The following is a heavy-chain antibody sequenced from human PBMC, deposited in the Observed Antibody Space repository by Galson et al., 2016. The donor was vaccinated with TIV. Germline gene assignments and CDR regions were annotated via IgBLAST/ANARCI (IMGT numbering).Heavy chain of an antibody. CDR2: IDAGDSDT. CDR1: GYSFTSNW. V-gene: IGHV5-51*03. CDR3: ARAPGYTGYSYGYFDS. D-gene: IGHD5-18*01. J-gene: IGHJ4*02. Sequence: QSGAEVKKPGESLKISCKVSGYSFTSNWIAWVRQMPGKGLEWMGIIDAGDSDTRYSPSFQGQVTISADESVSTAYLQWSNLKASDSAMYFCARAPGYTGYSYGYFDSWGRGTLVTVSS.